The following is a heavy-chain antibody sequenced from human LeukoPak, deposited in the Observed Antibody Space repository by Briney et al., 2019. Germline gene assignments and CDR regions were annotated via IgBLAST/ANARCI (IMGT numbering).Heavy chain of an antibody. D-gene: IGHD2-21*02. CDR1: GGTFSSYA. Sequence: ASVKVSCKASGGTFSSYAISWVRQAPGQGLEWMGRIIPIFGIANYAQEFQGRVTITADKSTSTAYMELSSLRSEDTAVYYCALGDPQNAFDIWGQGTMVTVSS. V-gene: IGHV1-69*04. CDR2: IIPIFGIA. J-gene: IGHJ3*02. CDR3: ALGDPQNAFDI.